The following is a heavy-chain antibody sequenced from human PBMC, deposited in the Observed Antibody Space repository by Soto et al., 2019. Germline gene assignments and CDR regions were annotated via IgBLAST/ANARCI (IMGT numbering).Heavy chain of an antibody. Sequence: EVQLVESGGGLVQPGECLRLSCAASGLTFRSYWMHWVSQAPGKGLVWVSSINPAGSVAMYVDSVKGRFTISRDHAKNTLYLHLNSLRADDTAVYYCVRDMHLWRLDSWCQGTLVTVSS. CDR1: GLTFRSYW. V-gene: IGHV3-74*03. D-gene: IGHD2-21*01. J-gene: IGHJ4*02. CDR2: INPAGSVA. CDR3: VRDMHLWRLDS.